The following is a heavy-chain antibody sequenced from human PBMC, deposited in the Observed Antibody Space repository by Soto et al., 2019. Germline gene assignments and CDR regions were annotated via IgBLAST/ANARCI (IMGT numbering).Heavy chain of an antibody. V-gene: IGHV4-59*01. CDR1: GGSISSYY. CDR3: ARAFCGGDCYHDAFDI. Sequence: SETLSLTCTVSGGSISSYYWSWIRQPPGKGLEWIGYIYYSGSTNYNTSLKSRVTISVATPKNQFSLKLSSVTAADTAVYYCARAFCGGDCYHDAFDIWGQGTMVTVSS. D-gene: IGHD2-21*02. CDR2: IYYSGST. J-gene: IGHJ3*02.